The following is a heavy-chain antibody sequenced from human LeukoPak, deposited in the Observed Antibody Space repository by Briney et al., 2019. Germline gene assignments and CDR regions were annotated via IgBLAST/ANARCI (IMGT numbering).Heavy chain of an antibody. CDR2: IYSGGST. CDR3: ARGLSAAFIDY. CDR1: GFTVSSNY. J-gene: IGHJ4*02. D-gene: IGHD6-13*01. Sequence: GGSLRPSCAASGFTVSSNYMSWVRQAPGKGLEWVSVIYSGGSTYYADSVQGRFIISGDNSKNTLFLQMNSLRAEDTAVYYCARGLSAAFIDYWGQGTLVTVSS. V-gene: IGHV3-53*01.